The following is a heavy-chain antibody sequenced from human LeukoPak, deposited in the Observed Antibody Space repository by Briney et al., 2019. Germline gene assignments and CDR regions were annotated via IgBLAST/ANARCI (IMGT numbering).Heavy chain of an antibody. J-gene: IGHJ4*02. CDR3: ARDRGSSWSTFDY. D-gene: IGHD6-13*01. Sequence: PSETLSLTCAVSGGSISSGGYSWSWIRQPPGTGLEWIGYIYHSGSTYYNPSLKSRVTISVDRSKNQFSLKLSSVTAADTAVYYCARDRGSSWSTFDYWGQGTLVTVSS. CDR2: IYHSGST. V-gene: IGHV4-30-2*01. CDR1: GGSISSGGYS.